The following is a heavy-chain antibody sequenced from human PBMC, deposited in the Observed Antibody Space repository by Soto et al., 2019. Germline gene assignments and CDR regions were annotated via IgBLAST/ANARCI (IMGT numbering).Heavy chain of an antibody. V-gene: IGHV3-23*01. CDR2: ISSTGEKT. D-gene: IGHD4-17*01. CDR1: GHSFTNYD. Sequence: GETLSLTCTESGHSFTNYDETWIRQAPGRGLEWVSSISSTGEKTYYTDSVKGRFTISRDSSKDTVFLKMDSFISDDMAIYSCATTTGGGYGYIDMWGQGTLVTVSS. CDR3: ATTTGGGYGYIDM. J-gene: IGHJ4*01.